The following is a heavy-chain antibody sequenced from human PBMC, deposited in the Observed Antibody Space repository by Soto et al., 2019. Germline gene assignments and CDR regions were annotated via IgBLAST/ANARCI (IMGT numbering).Heavy chain of an antibody. V-gene: IGHV4-59*01. J-gene: IGHJ4*02. CDR1: GGYISSYY. D-gene: IGHD2-2*01. CDR3: ARAFGSTMPSLF. Sequence: SETLSLTCTVSGGYISSYYWTWIRQPPGKGLEWIGYIYYSGSTNYNPSLKSRVTMSIDTPKNQFSLKLSSVTAADTAVYYCARAFGSTMPSLFWGQGTLVTVSS. CDR2: IYYSGST.